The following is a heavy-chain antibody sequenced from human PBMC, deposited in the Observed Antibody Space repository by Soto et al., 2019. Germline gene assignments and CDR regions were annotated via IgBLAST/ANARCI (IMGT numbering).Heavy chain of an antibody. D-gene: IGHD3-10*01. J-gene: IGHJ4*02. V-gene: IGHV3-23*01. CDR1: GFTFSSYA. CDR2: ISDRGDRT. CDR3: AKSFRSGFLWFGALSTVDY. Sequence: EVQVLESGGGLVQPGGSLRLSCAASGFTFSSYAMNWVRQAPGKGLEWVSAISDRGDRTYFTDCVKGRFTISRDNSKNTLYLQIKSLRAEDTAVYYCAKSFRSGFLWFGALSTVDYWGQGTLVIVSS.